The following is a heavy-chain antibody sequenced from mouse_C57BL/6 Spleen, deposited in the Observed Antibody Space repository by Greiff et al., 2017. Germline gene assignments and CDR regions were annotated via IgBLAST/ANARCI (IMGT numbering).Heavy chain of an antibody. Sequence: VQLQQSGPELVKPGASVKIPCKASGYTFTDYNMAWVKQSHGKSLEWIGDINPNNGGTIYNQKFKGKATLTVDKSSSTAYMELRSLTSEDTAVYYCARWQDYVWYFDVWGTGTTVTVSS. CDR3: ARWQDYVWYFDV. V-gene: IGHV1-18*01. D-gene: IGHD2-4*01. J-gene: IGHJ1*03. CDR1: GYTFTDYN. CDR2: INPNNGGT.